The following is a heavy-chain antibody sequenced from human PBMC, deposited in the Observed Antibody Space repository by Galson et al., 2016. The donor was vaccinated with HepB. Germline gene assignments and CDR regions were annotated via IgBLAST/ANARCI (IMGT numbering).Heavy chain of an antibody. V-gene: IGHV4-31*03. CDR1: GGSFSSDGYY. CDR3: ARVLTRYFGEIDI. CDR2: LYYSGNT. D-gene: IGHD2/OR15-2a*01. Sequence: TLSLTCTVSGGSFSSDGYYWSWIRQHPGKGLEWIGYLYYSGNTHYNPSLKRRVTIAVDASTDQFSLKLSSVTAAYSAVYYCARVLTRYFGEIDIWGQGTMVTVSS. J-gene: IGHJ3*02.